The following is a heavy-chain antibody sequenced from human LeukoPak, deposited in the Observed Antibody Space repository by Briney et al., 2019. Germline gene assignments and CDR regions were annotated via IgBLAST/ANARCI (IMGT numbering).Heavy chain of an antibody. V-gene: IGHV1-69*13. D-gene: IGHD3-9*01. CDR1: GGTFSSYA. CDR2: IIPIFGKA. J-gene: IGHJ3*02. CDR3: VLEGKYYDILTGTDAFDI. Sequence: SVKVSCKASGGTFSSYAISWVRQAPGQGLEWMGGIIPIFGKANYAQKFQGRVTITADESTSTAYMELSSLRSEDTAVYYCVLEGKYYDILTGTDAFDIWGQGTMVTVSS.